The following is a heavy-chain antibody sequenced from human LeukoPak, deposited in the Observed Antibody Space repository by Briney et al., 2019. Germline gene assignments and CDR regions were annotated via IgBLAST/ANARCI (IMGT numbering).Heavy chain of an antibody. CDR2: ISWNSGSI. CDR3: ARESPYSARGQPADY. V-gene: IGHV3-9*01. D-gene: IGHD6-6*01. CDR1: GFTFDDYA. J-gene: IGHJ4*02. Sequence: PGGSLRLSCAASGFTFDDYAMHWVRQAPGKGLEWVSGISWNSGSIGYADSVKGRFTISRDNAKNSLYLQMNSLRAEDTAVYYCARESPYSARGQPADYWGQGTLVTVSS.